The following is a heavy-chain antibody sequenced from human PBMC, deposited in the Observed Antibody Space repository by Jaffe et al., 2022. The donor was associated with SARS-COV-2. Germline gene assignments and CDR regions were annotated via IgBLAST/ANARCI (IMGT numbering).Heavy chain of an antibody. CDR2: IYTSGST. J-gene: IGHJ6*02. Sequence: QVQLQESGPGLVKPSQTLSLTCTVSGGSISSGSYYWSWIRQPAGKGLEWIGRIYTSGSTNYNPSLKSRVTISVDTSKNQFSLKLSSVTAADTAVYYCARVWGGSPRYYGMDVWGQGTTVTVSS. CDR1: GGSISSGSYY. CDR3: ARVWGGSPRYYGMDV. V-gene: IGHV4-61*02. D-gene: IGHD2-15*01.